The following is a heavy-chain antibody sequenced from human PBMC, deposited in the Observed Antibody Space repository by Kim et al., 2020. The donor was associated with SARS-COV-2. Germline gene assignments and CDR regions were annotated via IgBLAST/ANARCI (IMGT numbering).Heavy chain of an antibody. Sequence: YTGTVKGRFTISRDNAKNSLCLQMNSLRDEDTAVYYCARVHGGATAVADWGQGTLVTVSS. J-gene: IGHJ4*02. CDR3: ARVHGGATAVAD. V-gene: IGHV3-48*02. D-gene: IGHD1-26*01.